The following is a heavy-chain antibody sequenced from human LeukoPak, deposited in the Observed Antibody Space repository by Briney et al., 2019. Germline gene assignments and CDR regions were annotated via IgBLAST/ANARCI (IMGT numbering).Heavy chain of an antibody. V-gene: IGHV3-9*01. CDR3: AIADFDY. CDR1: GFTFDDYA. J-gene: IGHJ4*02. CDR2: ISWNSGSI. Sequence: GGSLRLSCAASGFTFDDYAMHWVRQAPGKGLEWVSGISWNSGSIGYADSVKGRFTIPRDNAKNSLYLQMNSLRAEDTALYYCAIADFDYWGQGTLVTVSS.